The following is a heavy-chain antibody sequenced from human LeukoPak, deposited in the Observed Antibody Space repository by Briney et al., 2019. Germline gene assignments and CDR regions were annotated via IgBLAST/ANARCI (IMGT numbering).Heavy chain of an antibody. D-gene: IGHD5-18*01. CDR1: GFTFSNYA. CDR3: AKDNVGYSYGNDAFDI. V-gene: IGHV3-30*04. J-gene: IGHJ3*02. Sequence: GGSLRLSCAASGFTFSNYAMHWVRQAPGKGLEWVAIILYDGSNQYYADSVKGRFTISRDNSKNTLYLQMNSLRAEDTAVYYCAKDNVGYSYGNDAFDIWGQGTMVTVSS. CDR2: ILYDGSNQ.